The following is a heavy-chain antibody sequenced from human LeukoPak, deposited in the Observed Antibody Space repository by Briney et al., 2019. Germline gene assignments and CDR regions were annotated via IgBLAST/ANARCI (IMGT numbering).Heavy chain of an antibody. CDR2: VRSKAYGGTT. D-gene: IGHD3-9*01. CDR3: TRDRIFAFDT. CDR1: GFTFGDYA. J-gene: IGHJ4*02. V-gene: IGHV3-49*04. Sequence: GGSLRLSCTASGFTFGDYAMSWVRQAPGRGLEWVGFVRSKAYGGTTEYAASVKGRLTISRDDSKSIAYLQMNSLKTEDTAVYYCTRDRIFAFDTWGQGTLDTVSS.